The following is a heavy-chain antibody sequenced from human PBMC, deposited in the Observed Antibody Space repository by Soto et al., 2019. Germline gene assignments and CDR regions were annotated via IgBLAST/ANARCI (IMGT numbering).Heavy chain of an antibody. CDR3: SSGRHIVESSGLTWLDAFDI. Sequence: QVQLQESGPGLVKPSQTLSLTCTVSGGSISSGGYYWSWVRQHPGKGLEWIGYIYYSGTTDYNPALKNRITISEDKSKNQFSLQLSSVTAADTAVYYCSSGRHIVESSGLTWLDAFDIWGQGTMVTVSS. CDR2: IYYSGTT. J-gene: IGHJ3*02. CDR1: GGSISSGGYY. D-gene: IGHD6-19*01. V-gene: IGHV4-31*03.